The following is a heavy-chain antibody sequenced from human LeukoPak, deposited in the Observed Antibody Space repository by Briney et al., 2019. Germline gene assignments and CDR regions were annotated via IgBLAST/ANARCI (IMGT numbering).Heavy chain of an antibody. D-gene: IGHD3-16*02. CDR1: GSTFSSYA. CDR3: AGGITFGGVIATYTDY. Sequence: SVKVSCKASGSTFSSYAISWVRQAPGQGLEWMGGIIPIFGTANYAQKFQGRVTITADESTSTAYMELSSLRYEDTAVYYCAGGITFGGVIATYTDYWGQGTLVTVSS. V-gene: IGHV1-69*01. CDR2: IIPIFGTA. J-gene: IGHJ4*02.